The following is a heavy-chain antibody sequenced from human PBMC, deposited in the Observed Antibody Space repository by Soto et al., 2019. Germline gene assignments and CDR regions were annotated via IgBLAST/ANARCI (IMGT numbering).Heavy chain of an antibody. V-gene: IGHV3-64*04. D-gene: IGHD4-17*01. Sequence: GGSLRLSCSASGFTFSSYAMHWVRQAPGKGLEYVSAINRNGGSTYYADSVKGRFTVSRDNSKNTLYLQMSSLRGDDTAVYYCARLTVTTSLAVKYWGQGTLVTVSS. CDR3: ARLTVTTSLAVKY. CDR2: INRNGGST. J-gene: IGHJ4*02. CDR1: GFTFSSYA.